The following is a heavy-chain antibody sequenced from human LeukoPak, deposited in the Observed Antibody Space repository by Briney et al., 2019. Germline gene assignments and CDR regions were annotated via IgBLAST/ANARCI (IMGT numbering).Heavy chain of an antibody. V-gene: IGHV4-4*02. D-gene: IGHD2-2*01. CDR1: GGSISSSNW. CDR2: IYHSGST. J-gene: IGHJ4*02. Sequence: SGTLSLTCAVSGGSISSSNWWSWVRQPPGKGLEWIGEIYHSGSTNYNPSLKSRVTISVDKSKNQFSLKLSSVTAADTAVYYCARGRYCSSTSCYPYYFDYWGQGTLVTVSS. CDR3: ARGRYCSSTSCYPYYFDY.